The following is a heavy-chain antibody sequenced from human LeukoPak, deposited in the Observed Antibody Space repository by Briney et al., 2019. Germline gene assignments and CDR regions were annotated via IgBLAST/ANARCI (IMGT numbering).Heavy chain of an antibody. D-gene: IGHD3-22*01. Sequence: GGSLRLSCAASGSTFSSYSMNWVRQAPGKGLEWVSSISSSSSYIYYADSVKGRFTISRDNAKNSLYLQMNSLRAEDTAVYYCARDRNYYDSSGLFDYWGQGTLVTVSS. CDR1: GSTFSSYS. CDR2: ISSSSSYI. J-gene: IGHJ4*02. CDR3: ARDRNYYDSSGLFDY. V-gene: IGHV3-21*01.